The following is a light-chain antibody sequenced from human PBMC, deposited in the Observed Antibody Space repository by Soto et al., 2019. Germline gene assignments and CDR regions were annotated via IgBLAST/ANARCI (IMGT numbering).Light chain of an antibody. Sequence: QSALTQPPSASGSPGQSVTISCTGTSSDVGVYNYVSWYQQHPGKAPKFLIFEVSRRPSGVPDRFSGSKSGNTASLTVSGLQADDEADYYCSSYAGSNNPVIFGGGTKLTVL. CDR2: EVS. V-gene: IGLV2-8*01. CDR1: SSDVGVYNY. CDR3: SSYAGSNNPVI. J-gene: IGLJ2*01.